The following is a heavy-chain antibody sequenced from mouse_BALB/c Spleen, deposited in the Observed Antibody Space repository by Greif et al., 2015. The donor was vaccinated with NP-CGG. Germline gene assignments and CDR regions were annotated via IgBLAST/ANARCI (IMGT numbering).Heavy chain of an antibody. Sequence: EGKLMESGAELVRSGASVKLSCTASGFNIKDYYMHWVKQRPEQGLEWIGWIDPENGDTEYAPKFQGKATMTADTSSNTAYLQLSSLTSEDTAVYYCNGNWFAYWGQGTLVTVSA. CDR3: NGNWFAY. CDR2: IDPENGDT. V-gene: IGHV14-4*02. J-gene: IGHJ3*01. CDR1: GFNIKDYY.